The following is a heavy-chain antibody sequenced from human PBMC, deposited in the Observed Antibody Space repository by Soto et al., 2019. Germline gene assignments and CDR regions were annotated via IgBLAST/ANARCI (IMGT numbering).Heavy chain of an antibody. CDR3: ARVHCNSTACHVFDY. D-gene: IGHD2-2*01. CDR2: IYHSGLT. Sequence: PSETLSLTCAVSGDSISSSNWWTWVRQPPGKGLEWIGEIYHSGLTNSNPSLKSRVTISVDKSKNQFSLKPTSVTTADTAVYFCARVHCNSTACHVFDYWGQGALVTVSS. V-gene: IGHV4-4*02. J-gene: IGHJ4*02. CDR1: GDSISSSNW.